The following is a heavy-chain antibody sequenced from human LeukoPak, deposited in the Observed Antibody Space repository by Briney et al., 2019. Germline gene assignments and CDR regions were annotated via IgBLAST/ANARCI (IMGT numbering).Heavy chain of an antibody. CDR2: IKSKTDGWTT. D-gene: IGHD2/OR15-2a*01. CDR1: GFTFSNAW. V-gene: IGHV3-15*01. Sequence: PGGSLRLSCAASGFTFSNAWMSWVRQAPGKGLEWVGRIKSKTDGWTTDYAAPVKGRFTISRDDSKNTLYLQMNSLKTEDTAVYYCTTDFHYYFDYWGQGTLVTVSS. CDR3: TTDFHYYFDY. J-gene: IGHJ4*02.